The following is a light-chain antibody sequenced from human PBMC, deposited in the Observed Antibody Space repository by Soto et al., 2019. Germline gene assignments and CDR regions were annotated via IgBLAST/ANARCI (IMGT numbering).Light chain of an antibody. V-gene: IGLV2-14*01. CDR1: SSDVGDYNY. J-gene: IGLJ1*01. Sequence: QSALTQPASVSGSPGQSITISCTGTSSDVGDYNYVSWYQQHPGKAPKLMIYDVSNRPSGVSNRFSGSKSGSTASLTISGLLAEDEADYYCSSYTSSTTRVFGTGTKLTVL. CDR3: SSYTSSTTRV. CDR2: DVS.